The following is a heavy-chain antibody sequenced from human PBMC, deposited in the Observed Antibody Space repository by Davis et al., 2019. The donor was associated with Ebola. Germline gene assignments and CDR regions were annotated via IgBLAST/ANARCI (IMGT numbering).Heavy chain of an antibody. CDR1: GGSFSGHY. J-gene: IGHJ6*02. D-gene: IGHD1-1*01. Sequence: MPSETLSLTCAVYGGSFSGHYWSWIRQPPGKGLEWIGEINHSGSTNYNPSLKSRVTISVDTSKKQFSLKVTSVTAADTAVYYCARGLFWSGLDVWGQGTTVTVSS. CDR3: ARGLFWSGLDV. CDR2: INHSGST. V-gene: IGHV4-34*01.